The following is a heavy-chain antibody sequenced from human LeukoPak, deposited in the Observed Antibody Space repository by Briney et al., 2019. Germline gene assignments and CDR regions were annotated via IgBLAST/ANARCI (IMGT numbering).Heavy chain of an antibody. CDR3: AKVGPPYSSGWSIEFDY. J-gene: IGHJ4*02. CDR1: GFTFNIYV. Sequence: PGGSLRLSCAASGFTFNIYVMTWVRQAPGKGLEWVSAIGDRGSDTYYADPVKGRFTISRDNSKYTLYLQMNSLRAKDTAVYYCAKVGPPYSSGWSIEFDYWGRGTLVTVSS. CDR2: IGDRGSDT. V-gene: IGHV3-23*01. D-gene: IGHD6-19*01.